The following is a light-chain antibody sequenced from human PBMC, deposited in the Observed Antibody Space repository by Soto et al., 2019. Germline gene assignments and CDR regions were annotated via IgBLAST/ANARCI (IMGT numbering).Light chain of an antibody. J-gene: IGLJ3*02. V-gene: IGLV2-23*01. CDR1: SSDVGSYNL. CDR3: CSYAGSSTWV. Sequence: QSALTQPASVSGSPGQSITISCTGTSSDVGSYNLVSWYQQHPGKAPKLMIYEGNERPLGVSNRFSGSKSGNTASLTISGLQAEDEADYYCCSYAGSSTWVFGGGTKLTVL. CDR2: EGN.